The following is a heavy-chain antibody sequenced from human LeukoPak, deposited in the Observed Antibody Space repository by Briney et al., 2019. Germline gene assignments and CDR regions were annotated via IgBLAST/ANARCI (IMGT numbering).Heavy chain of an antibody. CDR2: TNPNSGNT. V-gene: IGHV1-8*01. Sequence: ASVKVSCKASGYTLTSYDINWVRQATGQGLEWVGWTNPNSGNTGYAQKFQGRVTMTRNTSINTAYMELSSLRSEDTAVYYRARCDMITVATQSYGMDVWGQGTTVTVSS. D-gene: IGHD3-16*01. J-gene: IGHJ6*02. CDR1: GYTLTSYD. CDR3: ARCDMITVATQSYGMDV.